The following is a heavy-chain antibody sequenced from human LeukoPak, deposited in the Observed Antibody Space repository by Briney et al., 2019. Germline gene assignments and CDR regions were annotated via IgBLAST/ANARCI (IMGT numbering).Heavy chain of an antibody. J-gene: IGHJ4*02. V-gene: IGHV3-33*01. CDR1: GFTFSSYG. Sequence: GGSLRLSCAASGFTFSSYGMHWVRQAPGKGLEWVADIWYDGSNKYYADSVKGRFTISRDNSKNTLYLQMNSLRAEDTAVYYCARDLPYGSGSYYLYYWGQGTLVTVSS. D-gene: IGHD3-10*01. CDR3: ARDLPYGSGSYYLYY. CDR2: IWYDGSNK.